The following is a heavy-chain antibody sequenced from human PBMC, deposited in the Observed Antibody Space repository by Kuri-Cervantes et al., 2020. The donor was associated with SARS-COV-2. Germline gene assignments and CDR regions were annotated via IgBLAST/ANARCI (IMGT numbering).Heavy chain of an antibody. Sequence: ESLKISCTVSGGSLSGYSWSWIRQPPGKGLEWIAYISDSGDTRSKPSLRSRVAILMDTSKNEFSLKLTSVTAADTAVYYCASTPIVGGKDFDYWGQGSLVTVSS. J-gene: IGHJ4*02. D-gene: IGHD1-26*01. CDR1: GGSLSGYS. CDR3: ASTPIVGGKDFDY. CDR2: ISDSGDT. V-gene: IGHV4-59*01.